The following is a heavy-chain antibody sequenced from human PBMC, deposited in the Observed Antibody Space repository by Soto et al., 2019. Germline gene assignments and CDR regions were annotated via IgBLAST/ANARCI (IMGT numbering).Heavy chain of an antibody. D-gene: IGHD3-22*01. CDR2: ISSSSSYI. Sequence: EVQLVESGGGLVKPGGSLRLSCAASGFTFSSYSRNWVRQAPGKGLEWVSSISSSSSYIYYADSVKGRFTISRDNAKNSLYLQMNSLRAEDTAVYYCARDKSFGSSGLVDYWGQGTLVTVSS. V-gene: IGHV3-21*01. J-gene: IGHJ4*02. CDR3: ARDKSFGSSGLVDY. CDR1: GFTFSSYS.